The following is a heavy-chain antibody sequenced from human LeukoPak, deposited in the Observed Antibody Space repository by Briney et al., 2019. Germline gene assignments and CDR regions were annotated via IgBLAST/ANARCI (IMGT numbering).Heavy chain of an antibody. CDR2: ISSSGSTI. CDR1: GFTFSDYY. V-gene: IGHV3-11*04. Sequence: GVSLRLSCAASGFTFSDYYMSWIRQAPGKGLEWVSYISSSGSTIYYADSVKGRFTISRDNAKNSLYLQMNSLRAEDTAVYYCARECGGDCYRAFDIWGQGTMVTVSS. CDR3: ARECGGDCYRAFDI. D-gene: IGHD2-21*02. J-gene: IGHJ3*02.